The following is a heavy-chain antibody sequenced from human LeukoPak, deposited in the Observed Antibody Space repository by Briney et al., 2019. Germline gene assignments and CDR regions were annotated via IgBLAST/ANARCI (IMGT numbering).Heavy chain of an antibody. CDR1: GGSISSSNW. V-gene: IGHV4-4*02. CDR2: IYHSGST. D-gene: IGHD5-18*01. Sequence: PSETLSLTCAVYGGSISSSNWWSWVRQPPGKGLEWTGEIYHSGSTNYNPSLKSRVTISVDKSKNQFSLKLSSVTAADTAVYYCARGQNSYGLRSLDYWGQGTLVTVSS. J-gene: IGHJ4*02. CDR3: ARGQNSYGLRSLDY.